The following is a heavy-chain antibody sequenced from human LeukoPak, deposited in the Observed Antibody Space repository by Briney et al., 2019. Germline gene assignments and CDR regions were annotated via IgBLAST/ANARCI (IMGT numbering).Heavy chain of an antibody. CDR2: IYYGGST. J-gene: IGHJ4*02. V-gene: IGHV4-39*01. D-gene: IGHD6-6*01. Sequence: SETLSLTCTVSGGSISSSSYYWGWIRQLPGKGLEWIGSIYYGGSTYYNPSLKSRVTLSVDTSKNQFSLKLSSVTAADTAVYYCARLKRPASSSSGGVDYWGQGTLVTVSS. CDR3: ARLKRPASSSSGGVDY. CDR1: GGSISSSSYY.